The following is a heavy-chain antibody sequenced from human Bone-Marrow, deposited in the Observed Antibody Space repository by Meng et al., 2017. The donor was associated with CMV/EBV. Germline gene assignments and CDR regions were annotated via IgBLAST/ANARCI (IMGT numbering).Heavy chain of an antibody. CDR3: ARARFLEWLIPNGFDP. CDR1: GSVSSGSYY. V-gene: IGHV4-61*01. Sequence: GSVSSGSYYWSWIRQPPGKGLEWIGYIYYSGSTNYNPSLKSRVTISVDTSKNQFSLKLSSVTAADTAVYYCARARFLEWLIPNGFDPWGQGTLVTVSS. D-gene: IGHD3-3*01. CDR2: IYYSGST. J-gene: IGHJ5*02.